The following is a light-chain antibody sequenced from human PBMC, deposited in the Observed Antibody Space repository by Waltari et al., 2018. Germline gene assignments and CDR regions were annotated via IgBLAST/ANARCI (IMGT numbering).Light chain of an antibody. CDR3: QQLNNYLWT. CDR1: QGISTY. J-gene: IGKJ1*01. Sequence: DIQLTQSPSFLSASVGDRVTITCRASQGISTYLAWYQQKPGKAPKLLIYAASTLQSGVPSRFSGSGSGTEFTLTISSLQPEDFAIYYCQQLNNYLWTFGQGTEVESK. CDR2: AAS. V-gene: IGKV1-9*01.